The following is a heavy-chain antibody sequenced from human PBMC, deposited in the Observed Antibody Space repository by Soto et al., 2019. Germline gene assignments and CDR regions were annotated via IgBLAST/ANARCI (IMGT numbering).Heavy chain of an antibody. Sequence: EVQLVESGGGLVQPGRSLRLSCAASGFTFDDYAIHWVRQAPGKGLEWVSGINWNSRSIGYADSVKGRFTISRDNAKNSLYLQMNSLRVDDTALYYCAKDHYDILTGPMDVWGKGTRVSVSS. V-gene: IGHV3-9*01. J-gene: IGHJ6*03. CDR1: GFTFDDYA. D-gene: IGHD3-9*01. CDR3: AKDHYDILTGPMDV. CDR2: INWNSRSI.